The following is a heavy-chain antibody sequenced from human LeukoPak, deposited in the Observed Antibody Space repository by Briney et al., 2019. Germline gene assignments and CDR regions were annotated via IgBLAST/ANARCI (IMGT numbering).Heavy chain of an antibody. CDR3: AREAATVTAYYYYYYMDV. CDR2: IYHSGST. D-gene: IGHD4-17*01. CDR1: GYSISSDYY. J-gene: IGHJ6*03. Sequence: PSETLSLTCTVSGYSISSDYYWGWIRQPPGRGLEWIGTIYHSGSTNYNPSLKSRVTMSVDTSKNQFSLKLSSVTAADTAVYYCAREAATVTAYYYYYYMDVWGKGTTVTISS. V-gene: IGHV4-38-2*02.